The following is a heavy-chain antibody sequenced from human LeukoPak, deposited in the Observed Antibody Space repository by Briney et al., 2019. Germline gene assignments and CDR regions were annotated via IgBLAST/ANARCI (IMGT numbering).Heavy chain of an antibody. CDR3: AKVAYYYDSSGYSHNGYFQH. V-gene: IGHV3-23*01. CDR2: ISGSGGST. J-gene: IGHJ1*01. D-gene: IGHD3-22*01. Sequence: GGSLRLSCAASGFTFSSYAMSWVRQAPGKGLEWVSAISGSGGSTYYADSVKGRFTISRDNSKNTLYLQMNSLRAEDTAVYYCAKVAYYYDSSGYSHNGYFQHWGQGTLVTVSS. CDR1: GFTFSSYA.